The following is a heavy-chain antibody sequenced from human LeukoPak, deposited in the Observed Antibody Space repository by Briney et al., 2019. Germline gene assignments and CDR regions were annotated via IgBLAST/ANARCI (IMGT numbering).Heavy chain of an antibody. CDR3: ADVDSGA. CDR2: ISSSSSYI. V-gene: IGHV3-21*01. J-gene: IGHJ5*02. D-gene: IGHD6-19*01. CDR1: GFTFSNYT. Sequence: PGGSLRLSCAASGFTFSNYTMNWVRQAPGKGLEWVSSISSSSSYIYYADSVKGRFTISRDNAMNSLYLQLNSLRVEDTAVYYCADVDSGAWGQGTLVTVSS.